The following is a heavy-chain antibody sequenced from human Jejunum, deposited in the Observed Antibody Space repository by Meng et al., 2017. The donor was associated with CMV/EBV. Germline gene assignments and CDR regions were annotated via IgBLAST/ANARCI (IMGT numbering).Heavy chain of an antibody. J-gene: IGHJ6*02. CDR1: FTTYY. Sequence: FTTYYRHWGRQAPGQGLGWLGTISSDGRYTTYAQRFEGRVTMTRDTSTSAVYMDLRSLRSEDTAIYYCATVRGSYPGDYYYGMDVWGQGTTVTVSS. D-gene: IGHD1-26*01. CDR2: ISSDGRYT. CDR3: ATVRGSYPGDYYYGMDV. V-gene: IGHV1-46*01.